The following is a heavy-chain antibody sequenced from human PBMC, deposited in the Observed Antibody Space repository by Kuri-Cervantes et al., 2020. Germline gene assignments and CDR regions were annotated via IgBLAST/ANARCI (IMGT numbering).Heavy chain of an antibody. CDR1: GFTFSSYG. Sequence: GGSLRLSCAASGFTFSSYGMYWVRQAPGKGLEWVAVISYDGSNKYYADSVKGRFTISRDNSKNTLYLQMNSLRAEDTAVYYCARGRPGYSSGWYYFDYWGQGTLVRVYS. CDR3: ARGRPGYSSGWYYFDY. CDR2: ISYDGSNK. V-gene: IGHV3-30*03. D-gene: IGHD6-19*01. J-gene: IGHJ4*02.